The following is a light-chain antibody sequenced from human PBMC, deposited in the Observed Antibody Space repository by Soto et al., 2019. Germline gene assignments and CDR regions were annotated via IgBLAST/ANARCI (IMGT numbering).Light chain of an antibody. CDR3: QQLKSYPRRT. V-gene: IGKV1-9*01. Sequence: DIQFTQSPSFLSASVGDRVTITCRPSQGISNYLAWDQQRPGKAHDLMIYAASTLQSGVPSRFSGSGSGTEFTLTISSLQPEDFATYLCQQLKSYPRRTFSQGTRLETK. CDR2: AAS. CDR1: QGISNY. J-gene: IGKJ5*01.